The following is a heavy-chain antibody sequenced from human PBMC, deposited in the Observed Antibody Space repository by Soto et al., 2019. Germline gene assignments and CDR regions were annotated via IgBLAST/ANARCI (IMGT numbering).Heavy chain of an antibody. CDR3: TTRRNVARFLESSSGMHL. V-gene: IGHV3-30*03. CDR2: IADDGNNK. D-gene: IGHD3-3*01. J-gene: IGHJ6*02. Sequence: PVRSLRLSCASSVFSFSNYGMHCVRHSPGKWLEGVAFIADDGNNKYYADSMKGRFTVSRDNSRRTLYLQMSSLRVEDTAVYYCTTRRNVARFLESSSGMHLLGQGTTVTGSS. CDR1: VFSFSNYG.